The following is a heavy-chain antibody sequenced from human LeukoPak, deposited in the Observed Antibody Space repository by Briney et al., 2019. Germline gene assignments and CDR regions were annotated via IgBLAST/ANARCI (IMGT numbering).Heavy chain of an antibody. CDR3: ASDGIAVDRGIGYFDY. CDR1: GFTFRSYG. D-gene: IGHD6-13*01. Sequence: GGSLRLSCAASGFTFRSYGMHWVRQAPGKGLEWVAVIWYDGSNKYYADSVKGRFIISRDNSENTLYLQMNSLRAEDTALYYCASDGIAVDRGIGYFDYWGQGTLVTVSS. V-gene: IGHV3-33*01. CDR2: IWYDGSNK. J-gene: IGHJ4*02.